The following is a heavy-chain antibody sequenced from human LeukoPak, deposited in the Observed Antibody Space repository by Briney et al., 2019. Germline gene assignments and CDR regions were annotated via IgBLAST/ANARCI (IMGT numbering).Heavy chain of an antibody. D-gene: IGHD5-18*01. Sequence: ASVKVSCKASGDTFTGYYMHWLRQAPGQGLEWMGWINPNSGGTNYAQKFQGRVTMTRDTSISTAYMELSRLRSDDTAVYYCARSDTAMVTPMHYWGQGTLVTVSS. CDR2: INPNSGGT. CDR1: GDTFTGYY. V-gene: IGHV1-2*02. CDR3: ARSDTAMVTPMHY. J-gene: IGHJ4*02.